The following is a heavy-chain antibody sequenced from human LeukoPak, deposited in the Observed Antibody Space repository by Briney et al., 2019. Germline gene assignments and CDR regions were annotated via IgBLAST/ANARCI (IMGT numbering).Heavy chain of an antibody. D-gene: IGHD3-22*01. CDR2: ISGSGGST. CDR1: GFTFSDYY. CDR3: ATKSFYDSSGYYLNS. J-gene: IGHJ4*02. V-gene: IGHV3-23*01. Sequence: PGGSLRLSCAASGFTFSDYYMSWVRQAPGKGLEWVSGISGSGGSTYYADSVKGRFTISRDNSKNTLYLQMNSLRAEDTAVYYCATKSFYDSSGYYLNSWGQGTLVTVSS.